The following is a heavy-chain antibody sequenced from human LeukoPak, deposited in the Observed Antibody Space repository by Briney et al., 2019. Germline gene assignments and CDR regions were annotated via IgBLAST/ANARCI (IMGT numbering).Heavy chain of an antibody. J-gene: IGHJ5*02. CDR2: ISGSGGST. D-gene: IGHD5-24*01. V-gene: IGHV3-23*01. CDR3: AKDLAMATKTDNWFDP. Sequence: GGSLRLSCAASGFTFSSYAMSWVRQAPGKGLEWVSAISGSGGSTYYADSVKGRFTISRDNSKNTLYLQMNSLRAEDTAVYYCAKDLAMATKTDNWFDPWGQGTLVTVSS. CDR1: GFTFSSYA.